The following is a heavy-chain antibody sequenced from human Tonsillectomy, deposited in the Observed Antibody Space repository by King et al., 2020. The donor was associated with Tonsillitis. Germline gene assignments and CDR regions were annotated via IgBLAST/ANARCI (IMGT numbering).Heavy chain of an antibody. J-gene: IGHJ3*02. D-gene: IGHD4-17*01. CDR3: ANDFGYGDYDLFAFDI. CDR1: GFTFSSYA. CDR2: ISGSGGCT. V-gene: IGHV3-23*04. Sequence: VQLVESGGGLVQPGGSLRLSCAASGFTFSSYAMSWVRQAPGKGLEWVSAISGSGGCTYYADSVKGRFTISRDNSKNTLYLQMNSLRAEDTAVYYCANDFGYGDYDLFAFDIWGQGTMVTVSS.